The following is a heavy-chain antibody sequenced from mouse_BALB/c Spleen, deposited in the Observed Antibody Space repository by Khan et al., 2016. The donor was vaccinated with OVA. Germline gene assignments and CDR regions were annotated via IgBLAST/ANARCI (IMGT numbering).Heavy chain of an antibody. V-gene: IGHV1S29*02. Sequence: VQLQQSGPELVKPGASVKISCKASGYTFTDYNMHWVKQSHGKSLEWIGYIYLYNGGTGYNQKFKSKATLTVDNSSRTAYMELRSLTSEESAVYYCARSRGPCYDYCFDYWGQGTTLTVSS. CDR1: GYTFTDYN. J-gene: IGHJ2*01. CDR2: IYLYNGGT. CDR3: ARSRGPCYDYCFDY. D-gene: IGHD2-4*01.